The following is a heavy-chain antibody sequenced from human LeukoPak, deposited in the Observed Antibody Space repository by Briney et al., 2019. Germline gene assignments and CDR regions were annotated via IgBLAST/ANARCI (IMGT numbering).Heavy chain of an antibody. CDR1: GFTFSSYA. V-gene: IGHV3-23*01. CDR3: ARDLWQQRGFDY. CDR2: ISGSGGST. Sequence: PGGSLRLSCAASGFTFSSYAMSWVRQAPGKGLEWVSAISGSGGSTYYADSVKGRFTISRDNSKNTLYLQMNSLRAEDTAVYYCARDLWQQRGFDYWGQGTLVTVSS. J-gene: IGHJ4*02. D-gene: IGHD6-13*01.